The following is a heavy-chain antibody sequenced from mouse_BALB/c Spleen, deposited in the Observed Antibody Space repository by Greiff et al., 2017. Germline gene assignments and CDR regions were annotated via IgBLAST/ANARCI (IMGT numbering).Heavy chain of an antibody. CDR3: ARYYSSSSPFAY. CDR1: GFTFSSYG. CDR2: INSNGGST. Sequence: DVKLVESGGGLVQPGGSLKLSCAASGFTFSSYGMSWVRQTPDKRLELVATINSNGGSTYYPDSVKGRFTISRDNAKNTLYLQMSSLKSEDTAMYYCARYYSSSSPFAYWGQGTLVTVSA. D-gene: IGHD1-1*01. V-gene: IGHV5-6-3*01. J-gene: IGHJ3*01.